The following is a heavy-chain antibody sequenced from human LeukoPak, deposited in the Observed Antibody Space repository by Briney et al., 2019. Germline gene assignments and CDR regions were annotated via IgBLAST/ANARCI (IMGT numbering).Heavy chain of an antibody. D-gene: IGHD6-13*01. CDR1: GGSFSGYY. Sequence: SETLSLTCAVYGGSFSGYYWSWIRQPPGKGLEWIGEINHSGSTNYNPSLKSRVTISVDTSKNQFSLKLSSVTAADTAVYYCARGDRIAAAGTWGQGTLVTVS. CDR3: ARGDRIAAAGT. J-gene: IGHJ4*02. CDR2: INHSGST. V-gene: IGHV4-34*01.